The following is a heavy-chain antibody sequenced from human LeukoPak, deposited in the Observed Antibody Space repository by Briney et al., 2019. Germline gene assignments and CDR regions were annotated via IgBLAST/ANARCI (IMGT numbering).Heavy chain of an antibody. J-gene: IGHJ6*03. V-gene: IGHV4-4*07. Sequence: SETLSLTCTVSGGPIFSYYWSWIRQTAGKGLDWIGRLYPGVGTDYNPSLKSRVTMSVGTSKKQFALKLSAVTAADTAVYYCARLKFYDSTGYSPGHYMDVWGKGTTVTVSS. D-gene: IGHD3-22*01. CDR2: LYPGVGT. CDR1: GGPIFSYY. CDR3: ARLKFYDSTGYSPGHYMDV.